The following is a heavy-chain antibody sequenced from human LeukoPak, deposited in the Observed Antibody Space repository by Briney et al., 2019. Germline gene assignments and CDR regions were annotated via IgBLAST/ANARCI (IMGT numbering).Heavy chain of an antibody. D-gene: IGHD3-3*01. CDR2: IKQDGSEK. J-gene: IGHJ5*02. V-gene: IGHV3-7*01. CDR3: ARENYDFWSGLNWFDP. CDR1: GFTFSSYW. Sequence: GGSLRLSCAASGFTFSSYWMSWVRQAPGKGLEWVANIKQDGSEKYYVDPAKGRFTTSRDNAKNSLYLQMNSLRAEDTAVYYCARENYDFWSGLNWFDPWGQGTLVTVSS.